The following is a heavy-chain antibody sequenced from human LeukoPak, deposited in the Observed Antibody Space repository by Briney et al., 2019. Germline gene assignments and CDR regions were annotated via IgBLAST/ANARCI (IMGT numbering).Heavy chain of an antibody. D-gene: IGHD3-10*01. V-gene: IGHV3-66*01. CDR1: GFTVSSNY. Sequence: GGSLRLSCAASGFTVSSNYMSWVRQAPGKGLEWVSVIYSGGSTYYADSVKGRFTISRDNSKNTLYLQMNSLSAEDTAVYYCATRGPWFGELFDYYYYYYGMDVWGQGTTVTVSS. CDR2: IYSGGST. CDR3: ATRGPWFGELFDYYYYYYGMDV. J-gene: IGHJ6*02.